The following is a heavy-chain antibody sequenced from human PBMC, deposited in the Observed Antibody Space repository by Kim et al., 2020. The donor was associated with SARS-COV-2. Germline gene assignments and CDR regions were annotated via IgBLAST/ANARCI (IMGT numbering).Heavy chain of an antibody. CDR3: SCTMTPYCLSLPRY. CDR1: GFTFSSVW. CDR2: IKHAASGK. D-gene: IGHD3-22*01. V-gene: IGHV3-7*03. J-gene: IGHJ4*03. Sequence: GGSLRLSCAASGFTFSSVWMTWVRQAPGKGLEWVARIKHAASGKPYVYSVPGRFTISIYTANKSLSLQLHSLRLKDTAVYYCSCTMTPYCLSLPRY.